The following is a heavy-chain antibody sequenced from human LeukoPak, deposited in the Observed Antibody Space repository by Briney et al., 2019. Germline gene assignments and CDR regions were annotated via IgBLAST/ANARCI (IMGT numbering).Heavy chain of an antibody. D-gene: IGHD6-25*01. CDR3: ATGGTRAATGRMGF. Sequence: GGSLRLSCAASGFTFSSFGMHWVRQAPGKGLEWVTVTSYDGNEKYYADSVKGRFTISRDNSKNTVYLQMNSLRAEDTAVYYCATGGTRAATGRMGFWGQGTLVAVSS. CDR2: TSYDGNEK. V-gene: IGHV3-30*03. J-gene: IGHJ4*02. CDR1: GFTFSSFG.